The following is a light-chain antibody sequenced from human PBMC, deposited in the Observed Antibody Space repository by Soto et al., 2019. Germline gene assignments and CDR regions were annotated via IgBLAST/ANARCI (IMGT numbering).Light chain of an antibody. CDR2: GSS. V-gene: IGKV3-20*01. CDR3: QQYGSSPYT. CDR1: QSLRRNY. Sequence: EVVLTQSPGTLSLSPGERATLSCRASQSLRRNYIAWYQQRPGRAPRLLIYGSSSRATGIPDRFSGSGSGTAFSLPISRLEPEDFAVYYCQQYGSSPYTFGLGTK. J-gene: IGKJ2*01.